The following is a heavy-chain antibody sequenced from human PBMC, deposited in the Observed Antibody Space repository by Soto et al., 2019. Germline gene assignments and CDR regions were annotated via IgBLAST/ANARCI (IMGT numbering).Heavy chain of an antibody. V-gene: IGHV1-69*06. CDR1: GGTFSSYA. CDR3: ASNTYYYDSSGSRLDY. J-gene: IGHJ4*02. CDR2: IIPIFGTA. D-gene: IGHD3-22*01. Sequence: SVKVSCKASGGTFSSYAISWVRQAPGQGLEWMGGIIPIFGTANYAQKFQGRVTITADKSTSTAYMELSSLRSEDTAVYYCASNTYYYDSSGSRLDYWGQGTLVTVSS.